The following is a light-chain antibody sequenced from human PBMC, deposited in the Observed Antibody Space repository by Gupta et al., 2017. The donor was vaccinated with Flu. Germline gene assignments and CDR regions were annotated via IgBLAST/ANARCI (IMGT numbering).Light chain of an antibody. CDR3: QSYDSSLSGYV. Sequence: QSVLTQPPSVPGAPGQRVTISCTGSRSNIGAGYDVHWYQQLPGTAPKLLIYGNSNRPSGVPDRFSGSKSDTSASLAITGLQAEDEADYYCQSYDSSLSGYVFGTGTKVTVL. V-gene: IGLV1-40*01. J-gene: IGLJ1*01. CDR1: RSNIGAGYD. CDR2: GNS.